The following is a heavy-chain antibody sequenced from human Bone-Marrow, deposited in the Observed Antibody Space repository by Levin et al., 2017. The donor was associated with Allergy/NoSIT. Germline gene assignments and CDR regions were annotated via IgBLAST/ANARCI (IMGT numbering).Heavy chain of an antibody. V-gene: IGHV5-51*01. CDR2: IYPDDSDT. J-gene: IGHJ4*02. Sequence: SGGSLRLSCKTSGYSFTTHWIGWVRQTPGKGLEWMGTIYPDDSDTRYSPSFQGQVTLSVDKSISTAYLQWSSLKASDTAIYYCARRDSSSTCYDYWGQGTLVTVSS. CDR1: GYSFTTHW. CDR3: ARRDSSSTCYDY. D-gene: IGHD6-13*01.